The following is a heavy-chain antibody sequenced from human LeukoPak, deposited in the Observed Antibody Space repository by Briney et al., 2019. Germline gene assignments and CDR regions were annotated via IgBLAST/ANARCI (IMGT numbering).Heavy chain of an antibody. CDR3: AREAPTFDY. CDR2: ISGRGGST. V-gene: IGHV3-23*01. J-gene: IGHJ4*02. Sequence: GGSLRLSWAAYGFTFSSYAMGWVSQAPGKGLEWVSIISGRGGSTYYADSVKGRFTISRDNSKNTLYLQMNSLRAGDTAIYYCAREAPTFDYWGQGTLVTVSS. CDR1: GFTFSSYA.